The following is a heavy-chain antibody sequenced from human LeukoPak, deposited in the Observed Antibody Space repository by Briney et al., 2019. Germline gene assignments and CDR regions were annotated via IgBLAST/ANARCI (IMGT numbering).Heavy chain of an antibody. Sequence: PSETLSLTCTVSGDSISSGAYYWSWVRQPAGTGLEWLGRIYTSGSTNYNPSLKSRVTISVDMSKNQFSLKLSSVTAADTAVYYCATNYGSGSYYLGPNWLDPWGQGTLVTVSS. J-gene: IGHJ5*02. CDR2: IYTSGST. CDR1: GDSISSGAYY. V-gene: IGHV4-61*02. CDR3: ATNYGSGSYYLGPNWLDP. D-gene: IGHD3-10*01.